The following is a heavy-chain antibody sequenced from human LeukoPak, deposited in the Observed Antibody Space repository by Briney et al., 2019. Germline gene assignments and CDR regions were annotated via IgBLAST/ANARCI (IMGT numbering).Heavy chain of an antibody. J-gene: IGHJ6*03. CDR1: GGTFSSYA. CDR3: ARGGYGSGSYYRGEARYYYYYMDV. CDR2: IIPIFGTA. V-gene: IGHV1-69*13. Sequence: SVKVSCKASGGTFSSYAISWVRQAPGQGLEWMGGIIPIFGTANYAQKFQGRVTITADESTSTAYMELSSLRSEDTAVYYCARGGYGSGSYYRGEARYYYYYMDVWGKGTTVTISS. D-gene: IGHD3-10*01.